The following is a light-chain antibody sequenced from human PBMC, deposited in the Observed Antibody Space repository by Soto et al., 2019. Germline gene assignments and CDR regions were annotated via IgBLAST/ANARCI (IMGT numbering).Light chain of an antibody. Sequence: DIQLPQSPSFLAASIGDRVTITCRASQVIGIYLAWYQQKPGKAPNLLISAASTLQSGVPSRFSGSGSGTEFTLTLSSLQPEDFATYYCQQLVSYPQFGGGTKVEIK. J-gene: IGKJ4*02. V-gene: IGKV1-9*01. CDR3: QQLVSYPQ. CDR2: AAS. CDR1: QVIGIY.